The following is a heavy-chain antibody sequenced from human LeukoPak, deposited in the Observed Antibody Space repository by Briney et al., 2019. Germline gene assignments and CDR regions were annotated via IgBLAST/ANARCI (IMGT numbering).Heavy chain of an antibody. Sequence: PGGSLRLSCTTSGFTFSNYWMYWVRQAPGKGLMWVSRIMSDGTGITYTDSVEGRFTISRDNAKNTLYLQMNSLRDKDTAVYYCVRGQTIDYWGQGTLVTVSS. D-gene: IGHD4-17*01. CDR2: IMSDGTGI. J-gene: IGHJ4*02. CDR1: GFTFSNYW. CDR3: VRGQTIDY. V-gene: IGHV3-74*01.